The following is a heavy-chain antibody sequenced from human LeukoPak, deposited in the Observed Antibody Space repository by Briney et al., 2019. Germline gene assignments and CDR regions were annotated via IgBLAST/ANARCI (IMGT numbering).Heavy chain of an antibody. D-gene: IGHD2-8*01. J-gene: IGHJ4*02. Sequence: GGSLRLSCAASGFTFDDYGMSWVRQAPGRGLEWVSGISWNGGSTGFADSVKGRFTISRDNAKNSLYLQMNSLRAEDTALYYCARSGVGYCTNGVCFVDYWGQGTLVTVSS. CDR1: GFTFDDYG. CDR2: ISWNGGST. V-gene: IGHV3-20*04. CDR3: ARSGVGYCTNGVCFVDY.